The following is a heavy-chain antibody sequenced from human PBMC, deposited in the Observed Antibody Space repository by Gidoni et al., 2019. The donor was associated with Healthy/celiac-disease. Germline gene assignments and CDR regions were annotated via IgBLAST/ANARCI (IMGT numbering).Heavy chain of an antibody. D-gene: IGHD2-2*02. CDR1: GFTFSRYA. V-gene: IGHV3-30-3*01. J-gene: IGHJ6*02. CDR2: ISYDGSNK. CDR3: AREVPYCSSTSCYKGYGMDV. Sequence: QVQLVESGGGVVQPGRSLRLSCAASGFTFSRYAMQWVRQAPGKGLEWVAVISYDGSNKYYADSVKGRFTISRDNSKNTLYLQMNSLRAEDTAVYYCAREVPYCSSTSCYKGYGMDVWGQGTTVTVSS.